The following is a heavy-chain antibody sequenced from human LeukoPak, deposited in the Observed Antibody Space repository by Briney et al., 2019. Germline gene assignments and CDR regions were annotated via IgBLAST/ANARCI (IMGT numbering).Heavy chain of an antibody. Sequence: SETLSLTCAVSGYSISSGYYWGWIRQPPGKGLEWIGSIYHSGSTYYNPSLKSRVTISVDTSKNQFSLKLSSVTAADTAVYYCARDEYSSSWYGSWGQGTLVTVSS. CDR2: IYHSGST. CDR3: ARDEYSSSWYGS. J-gene: IGHJ4*02. V-gene: IGHV4-38-2*02. CDR1: GYSISSGYY. D-gene: IGHD6-13*01.